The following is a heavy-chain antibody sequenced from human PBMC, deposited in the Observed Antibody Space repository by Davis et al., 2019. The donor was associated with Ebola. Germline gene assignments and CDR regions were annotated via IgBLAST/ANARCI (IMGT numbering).Heavy chain of an antibody. CDR1: GFTFSSYW. J-gene: IGHJ3*02. D-gene: IGHD6-19*01. V-gene: IGHV3-7*03. CDR2: IKQDGHEE. CDR3: ARSRVAVAGAGPFDI. Sequence: GESLKISCAASGFTFSSYWMAWVRQAPGQGLEWVASIKQDGHEEHYVDSVKGRFTISRDNAKNSLYLQINSLRAEDTAVYYCARSRVAVAGAGPFDIWGQGTMVTVFS.